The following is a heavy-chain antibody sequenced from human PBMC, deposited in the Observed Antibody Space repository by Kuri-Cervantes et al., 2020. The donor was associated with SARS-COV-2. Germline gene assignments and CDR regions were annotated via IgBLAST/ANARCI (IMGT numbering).Heavy chain of an antibody. CDR3: AREGTTGPWDY. Sequence: GSLRLSCAASGFSFSSYGMHWIRQAPGKGLEWVAVISYDGSDKYFADSVKGRFSISRDNANNTLYLQMNSLTAADTAVYYCAREGTTGPWDYWGQGALVTVSS. V-gene: IGHV3-30*03. J-gene: IGHJ4*02. CDR1: GFSFSSYG. CDR2: ISYDGSDK. D-gene: IGHD4-17*01.